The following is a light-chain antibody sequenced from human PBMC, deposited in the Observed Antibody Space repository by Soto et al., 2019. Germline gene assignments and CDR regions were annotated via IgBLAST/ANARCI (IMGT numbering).Light chain of an antibody. CDR2: EVS. V-gene: IGLV2-8*01. CDR3: YSYVAGDNV. CDR1: SSDVGKYDY. J-gene: IGLJ1*01. Sequence: QSALTQPPSASGSPGQSVTISCTGTSSDVGKYDYGSWFQHHPGKAPKLIIYEVSKRPSGVPDRFSGSRSGTTASITVSRLQTEDESDYYGYSYVAGDNVFGTGTKVTVL.